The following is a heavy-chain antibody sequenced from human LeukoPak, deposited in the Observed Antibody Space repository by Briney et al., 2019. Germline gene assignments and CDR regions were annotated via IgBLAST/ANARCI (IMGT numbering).Heavy chain of an antibody. Sequence: AASVKVSCKSSGYTFTGYYMHWVRQAPGQGREWMGWINPNSGDTKYAQKLQGRVTMTRDTYISTAYMELSRLRSDDAAVYYCARDPITMIVVKGEFDYWVRGTLVTVSS. CDR1: GYTFTGYY. CDR2: INPNSGDT. CDR3: ARDPITMIVVKGEFDY. J-gene: IGHJ4*02. D-gene: IGHD3-22*01. V-gene: IGHV1-2*02.